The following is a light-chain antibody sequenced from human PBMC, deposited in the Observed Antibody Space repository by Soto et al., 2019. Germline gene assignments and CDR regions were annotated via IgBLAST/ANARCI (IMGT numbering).Light chain of an antibody. CDR2: TTS. V-gene: IGKV1-17*03. CDR3: LQHDSYPRT. Sequence: DIQMTQSPSAMSASVGDRVTITCRASQNIGSSLAWFQQKPGKVPKHLIHTTSTLESGVPSRFSGSGSVTEFTLTISSLQPEDFATYYCLQHDSYPRTFGPGTKVDIK. J-gene: IGKJ3*01. CDR1: QNIGSS.